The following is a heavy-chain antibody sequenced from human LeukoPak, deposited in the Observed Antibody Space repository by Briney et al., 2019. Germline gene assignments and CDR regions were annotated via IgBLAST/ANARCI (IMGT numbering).Heavy chain of an antibody. CDR2: ISSSGSAQ. J-gene: IGHJ4*02. D-gene: IGHD3-22*01. Sequence: GGSLRLSCAASGFTFSDYYMSWIRQAPGKGLEWVSYISSSGSAQYYADSVKGRFTISRDNGKNSLYLQMNSLRADDTAVYYCARDSGSAYYSSAGYWGQGTLVTVSS. CDR1: GFTFSDYY. V-gene: IGHV3-11*01. CDR3: ARDSGSAYYSSAGY.